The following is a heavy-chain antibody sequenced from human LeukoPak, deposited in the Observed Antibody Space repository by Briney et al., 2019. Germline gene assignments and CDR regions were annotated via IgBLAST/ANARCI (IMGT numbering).Heavy chain of an antibody. CDR2: ISGSGGTT. V-gene: IGHV3-23*01. J-gene: IGHJ4*02. Sequence: GGSLRLSCAASGLTFSSYARSWVRQAPGKGLEWVSGISGSGGTTYYADSVKGRFTISRDNSKNTYLQMNSLRAEDTAAYYCAKDSRSTLPRGRLDYWGQGTLVTVSS. D-gene: IGHD2-21*02. CDR3: AKDSRSTLPRGRLDY. CDR1: GLTFSSYA.